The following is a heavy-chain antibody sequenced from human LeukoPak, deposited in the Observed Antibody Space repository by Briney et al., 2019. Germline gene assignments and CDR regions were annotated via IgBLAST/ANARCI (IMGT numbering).Heavy chain of an antibody. Sequence: PSETLSLTCTVSGGSISSGSYYWTWIRQPAGKGLEWIGRVSVSGSFNYYPSLKSRVSMSVDTSKNQFSLRLSSVTAADTAVYYCAREDFWSQSYYYMDVWGRGTTVTVSS. V-gene: IGHV4-61*02. D-gene: IGHD3-3*01. J-gene: IGHJ6*03. CDR1: GGSISSGSYY. CDR2: VSVSGSF. CDR3: AREDFWSQSYYYMDV.